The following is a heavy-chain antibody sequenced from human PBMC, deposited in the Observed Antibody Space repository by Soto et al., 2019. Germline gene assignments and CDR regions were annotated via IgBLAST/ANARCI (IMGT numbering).Heavy chain of an antibody. Sequence: EVQLLESGGGLVQPGGSLRLSCAASGFTFSSYAMNWVRQAPGKGLEWVSVISGSGGSTYYSDSVKGRFTISRDNSKNTLNLQMTSLRAEDTAVYYCAKSATGTYFDYWGQGTLVTVSS. CDR2: ISGSGGST. V-gene: IGHV3-23*01. CDR1: GFTFSSYA. J-gene: IGHJ4*02. D-gene: IGHD1-1*01. CDR3: AKSATGTYFDY.